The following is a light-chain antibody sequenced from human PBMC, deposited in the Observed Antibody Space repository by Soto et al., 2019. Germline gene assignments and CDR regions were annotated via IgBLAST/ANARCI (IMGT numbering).Light chain of an antibody. Sequence: DSQMTHSPSTLSGYVGDRVAITCRASQTISSWLAWYQQKPGKAPKLLIYKASTLKSGVPSRFSGSGSGTEFTLTISSLEPDDFAAYYCQQYNSYPNAFGRGTKVDIK. CDR3: QQYNSYPNA. V-gene: IGKV1-5*03. CDR2: KAS. CDR1: QTISSW. J-gene: IGKJ4*01.